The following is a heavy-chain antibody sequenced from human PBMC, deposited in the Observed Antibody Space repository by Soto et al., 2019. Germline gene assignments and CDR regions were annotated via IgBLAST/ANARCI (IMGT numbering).Heavy chain of an antibody. J-gene: IGHJ4*02. Sequence: PSETLSLTCTVSGGSNSSYYWSWIRQPPGKELEWIGYISYSGSTTYNPSLKSRVTISVHTSKNQFSLSLNSVTAADTAVYYFALARIFLTGYYKGGFYYFDYWGQGTLVTVSS. CDR1: GGSNSSYY. D-gene: IGHD3-9*01. CDR2: ISYSGST. V-gene: IGHV4-59*01. CDR3: ALARIFLTGYYKGGFYYFDY.